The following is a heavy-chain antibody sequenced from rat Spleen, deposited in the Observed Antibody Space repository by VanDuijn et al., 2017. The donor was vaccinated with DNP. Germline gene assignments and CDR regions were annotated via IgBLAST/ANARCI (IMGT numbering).Heavy chain of an antibody. J-gene: IGHJ2*01. CDR3: ARGNYGGYDY. CDR1: GFSLTNYH. CDR2: IQSGGDT. D-gene: IGHD1-11*01. Sequence: QVQLKESGPGLVQPSQTLSLTCTVSGFSLTNYHVHWVRQPPGKGLEWMGRIQSGGDTDYNSALKSRLSISWDTSKSQVFLKMNSLQTEDIATYYCARGNYGGYDYWGQGVMVTVSS. V-gene: IGHV2-27*01.